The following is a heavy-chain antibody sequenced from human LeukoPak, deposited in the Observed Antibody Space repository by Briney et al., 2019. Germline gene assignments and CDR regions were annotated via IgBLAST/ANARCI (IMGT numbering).Heavy chain of an antibody. CDR1: GGSISSYY. V-gene: IGHV4-4*09. CDR3: ARHGRYRYVGWFDP. Sequence: SETLSFTCTVAGGSISSYYWSWIRQPPGKGLEWIGYIYTSGSTNYNPSLKSRVTISVDTSKNQFSLKLSSVTASDTAVYYCARHGRYRYVGWFDPWGQGTLVTVSS. D-gene: IGHD3-16*02. CDR2: IYTSGST. J-gene: IGHJ5*02.